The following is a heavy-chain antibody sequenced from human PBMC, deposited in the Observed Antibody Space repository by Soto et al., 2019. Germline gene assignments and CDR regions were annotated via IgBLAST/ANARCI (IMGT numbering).Heavy chain of an antibody. V-gene: IGHV1-18*01. Sequence: ASVKVSCKASGYTFTNYGISWVRQAPGQGLEWMGWISAYNGNTNYAQKIQGRVTMTTDTSTSTAYVDLRSLRSDDTAVYYCARNGYSGYDHFDYWGQGTLVTVSS. J-gene: IGHJ4*02. CDR1: GYTFTNYG. CDR2: ISAYNGNT. D-gene: IGHD5-12*01. CDR3: ARNGYSGYDHFDY.